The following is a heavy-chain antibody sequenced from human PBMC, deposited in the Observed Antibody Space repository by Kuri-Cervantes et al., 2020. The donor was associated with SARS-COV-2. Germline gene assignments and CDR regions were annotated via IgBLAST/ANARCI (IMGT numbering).Heavy chain of an antibody. V-gene: IGHV3-11*05. CDR2: ISSSSSYT. D-gene: IGHD6-19*01. Sequence: GESLKISCAASGFTFSDYYMSWIRQAPGKGLEWVSYISSSSSYTNYADSVKGRFTISRDNAKNSLYLQMNSLRAEDTAVYYCAKDMLAVAGRYYFDYWGQGTLVTVSS. J-gene: IGHJ4*02. CDR3: AKDMLAVAGRYYFDY. CDR1: GFTFSDYY.